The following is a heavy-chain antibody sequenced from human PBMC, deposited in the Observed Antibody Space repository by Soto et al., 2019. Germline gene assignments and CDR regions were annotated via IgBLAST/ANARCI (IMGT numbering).Heavy chain of an antibody. CDR1: GGSISSGGYY. V-gene: IGHV4-31*03. CDR3: ARSGITGTTLDY. J-gene: IGHJ4*02. Sequence: QVQLQESGPGLVKPSQTLSLTCTVSGGSISSGGYYWSWIRQHPGKGLEWIGYIYYSGSTYYNPSLKSRVTVSVDTSKNQFSPKLSSVTAADTAVYYCARSGITGTTLDYWGQGTLVTVSS. D-gene: IGHD1-7*01. CDR2: IYYSGST.